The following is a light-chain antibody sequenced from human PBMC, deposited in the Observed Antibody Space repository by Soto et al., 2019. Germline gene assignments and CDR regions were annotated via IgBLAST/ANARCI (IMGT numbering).Light chain of an antibody. J-gene: IGKJ1*01. CDR2: KAS. CDR1: QSISTY. CDR3: QQYNTYSRT. Sequence: DIQMTQSPSTLSASVGDRVAITWRASQSISTYLAWYQQKPGKAPKLLIYKASSLESGVPSRFSGSGSGAEFTLTISSLQPDDFATYYCQQYNTYSRTFGQGTKVDIK. V-gene: IGKV1-5*03.